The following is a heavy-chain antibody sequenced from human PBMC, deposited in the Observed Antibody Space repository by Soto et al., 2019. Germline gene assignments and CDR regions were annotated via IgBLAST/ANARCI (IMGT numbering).Heavy chain of an antibody. Sequence: GGSLRLSCAASGFTFSDYRMNWVRQAPGKGLEWVSSISGSGSYIYYADSVKGRFTISRDNAKNSLYLHMNSLRAEDTAVYYCARDSPLVVVTAAICHVWGKGTTVTVSS. CDR3: ARDSPLVVVTAAICHV. D-gene: IGHD2-2*01. V-gene: IGHV3-21*01. CDR1: GFTFSDYR. J-gene: IGHJ6*04. CDR2: ISGSGSYI.